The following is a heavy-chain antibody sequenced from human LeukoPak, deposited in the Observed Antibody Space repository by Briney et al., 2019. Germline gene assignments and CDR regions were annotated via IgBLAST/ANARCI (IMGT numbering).Heavy chain of an antibody. Sequence: PGGSLRLSCAASRFTFSDYYMSWIRQAPGKGLEWVSYISSSGSTIYYADSVKGRFTISRDNAKNSLYLQMNSLRAEDTALYYCAKGYFDGTTYYYVPFDFWGQGTLVSVSS. J-gene: IGHJ4*02. CDR2: ISSSGSTI. D-gene: IGHD3-10*02. V-gene: IGHV3-11*01. CDR3: AKGYFDGTTYYYVPFDF. CDR1: RFTFSDYY.